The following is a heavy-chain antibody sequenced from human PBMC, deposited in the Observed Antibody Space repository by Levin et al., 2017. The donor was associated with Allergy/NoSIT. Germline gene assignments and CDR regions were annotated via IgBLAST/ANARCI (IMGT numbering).Heavy chain of an antibody. D-gene: IGHD3-22*01. J-gene: IGHJ1*01. Sequence: GESLKISCAASGFTFSSYWMSWVRQAPGKGLEWVANIKQDGSEKYYVDSVKGRFTISRDNAKNSLYLQMNSLRAEDTAVYYCARVRYYYDSQIPFFQHWGQGTLVTVSS. CDR1: GFTFSSYW. CDR3: ARVRYYYDSQIPFFQH. CDR2: IKQDGSEK. V-gene: IGHV3-7*01.